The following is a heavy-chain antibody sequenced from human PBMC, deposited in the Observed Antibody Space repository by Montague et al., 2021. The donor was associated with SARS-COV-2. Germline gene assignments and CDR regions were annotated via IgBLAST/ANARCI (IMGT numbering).Heavy chain of an antibody. CDR3: ARDVGKGFSGYETEGGFDY. CDR1: GGSIGNWTYY. Sequence: SETLSLTCTVSGGSIGNWTYYWGWVRQPPGKGLEWIARLHYTGGAFYNPSLMSRVTKSFDTSKNQISLNLASVTAADTAVYYCARDVGKGFSGYETEGGFDYWGQGTPVTVAS. D-gene: IGHD5-12*01. J-gene: IGHJ4*02. V-gene: IGHV4-39*07. CDR2: LHYTGGA.